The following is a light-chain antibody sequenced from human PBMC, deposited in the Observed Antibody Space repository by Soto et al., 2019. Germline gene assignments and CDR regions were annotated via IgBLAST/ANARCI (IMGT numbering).Light chain of an antibody. Sequence: QSALTQPASVSGSPGQWITISCTGSSSDIGGYNYVSWYQQHTGKAPKLRIYDVSKRPSGVSDRFSGSKSGNTASLTISGLQAEDEADDYCNSYTSSKTYVFGTGTKLTVL. J-gene: IGLJ1*01. CDR1: SSDIGGYNY. CDR3: NSYTSSKTYV. CDR2: DVS. V-gene: IGLV2-14*03.